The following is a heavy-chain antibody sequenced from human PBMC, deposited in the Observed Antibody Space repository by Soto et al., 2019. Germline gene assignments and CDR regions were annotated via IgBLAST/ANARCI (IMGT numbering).Heavy chain of an antibody. D-gene: IGHD2-15*01. CDR3: ARDYCRGGSCYPRGGYYYYYGMDV. V-gene: IGHV1-18*04. CDR2: ISAYNGNT. J-gene: IGHJ6*02. Sequence: QVQLVQSGAEVKKPGASVKVSCKASGYTFTSYGISWVRQAPGQGLEWMGWISAYNGNTNYAQKLQDRVTMTTDTSTSTAYMELRRLRSDGTAGYYCARDYCRGGSCYPRGGYYYYYGMDVWGQGTTVTVSS. CDR1: GYTFTSYG.